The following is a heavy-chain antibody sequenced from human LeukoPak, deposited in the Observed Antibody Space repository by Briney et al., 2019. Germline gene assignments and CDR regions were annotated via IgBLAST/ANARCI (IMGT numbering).Heavy chain of an antibody. Sequence: GASVNVSCKASGYSFIGNGITWVRQAPGQGLEWMGWINGYNGNTAYAQMLAGRFTMTTDTSTTTAYMELRGLRSDDTAVYYCARLSTIPTRLFDYWGQGTLVTVSS. CDR2: INGYNGNT. D-gene: IGHD2-2*02. V-gene: IGHV1-18*01. J-gene: IGHJ4*02. CDR3: ARLSTIPTRLFDY. CDR1: GYSFIGNG.